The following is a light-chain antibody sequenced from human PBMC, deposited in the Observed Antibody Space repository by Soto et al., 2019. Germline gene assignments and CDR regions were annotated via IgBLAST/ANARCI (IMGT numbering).Light chain of an antibody. CDR1: QSISIW. J-gene: IGKJ2*01. Sequence: DIQMTQSPSTLSASVGDRVTITCRASQSISIWLAWYQQKPGKAPKLLIYKASSLESGVPSRFSGSGSGTECTLTISSLQPDDFATYYFQQYNSYSYTFGQGTKLEIK. CDR3: QQYNSYSYT. CDR2: KAS. V-gene: IGKV1-5*03.